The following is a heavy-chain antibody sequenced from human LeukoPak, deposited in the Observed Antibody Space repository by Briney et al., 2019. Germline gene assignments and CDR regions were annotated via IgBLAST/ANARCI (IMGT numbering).Heavy chain of an antibody. V-gene: IGHV4-4*07. CDR2: IYTSGST. D-gene: IGHD5/OR15-5a*01. Sequence: SETLSLTCTVSGDSISSYYWSWIRQPAGKGLEWIGRIYTSGSTNYNPSLKSRVTISVDTSENQFSLKLSSVTAADTALYYCAKYVSTGWFDPWGQGTLVTVSS. J-gene: IGHJ5*02. CDR1: GDSISSYY. CDR3: AKYVSTGWFDP.